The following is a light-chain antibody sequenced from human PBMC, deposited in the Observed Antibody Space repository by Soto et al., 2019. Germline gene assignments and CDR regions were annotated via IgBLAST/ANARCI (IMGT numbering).Light chain of an antibody. Sequence: IEITPVPGTQSVSPGESPTLSFRASQNIYYNVAWYQHRPGQAPRLLIYRASTRATGVPARFSGSGSGTEFTLTISSLQSEDFTVYSCLQYHNLWAFGQGTKVDI. CDR1: QNIYYN. CDR3: LQYHNLWA. CDR2: RAS. J-gene: IGKJ1*01. V-gene: IGKV3-15*01.